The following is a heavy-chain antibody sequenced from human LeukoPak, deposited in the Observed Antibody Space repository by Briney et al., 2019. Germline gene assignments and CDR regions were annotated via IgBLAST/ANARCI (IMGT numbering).Heavy chain of an antibody. CDR1: RYTFTDYF. D-gene: IGHD2-21*02. V-gene: IGHV1-2*02. J-gene: IGHJ5*01. Sequence: ASVKVSCKASRYTFTDYFIHWVRQAPGQGLEWMGWINPNIGDASYARKFQDRVTMTRDRSINTAYMELSRLTSDDTAVYYCARMALDGGDSIGFDSWGQGTLVTVSS. CDR3: ARMALDGGDSIGFDS. CDR2: INPNIGDA.